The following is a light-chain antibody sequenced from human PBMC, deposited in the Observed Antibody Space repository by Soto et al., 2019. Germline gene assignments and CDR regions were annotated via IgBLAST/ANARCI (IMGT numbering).Light chain of an antibody. CDR2: DVS. Sequence: QSALTQPRSVSGSPGQSVTISCTGTSSDVGGYNYVSWYQQHPGKAPKLMIYDVSKRPSGVPDRFSGSKSGNTASLTISGLQDEDEADYYCSLYTSENTYVFGTGTKLTVL. CDR1: SSDVGGYNY. J-gene: IGLJ1*01. V-gene: IGLV2-11*01. CDR3: SLYTSENTYV.